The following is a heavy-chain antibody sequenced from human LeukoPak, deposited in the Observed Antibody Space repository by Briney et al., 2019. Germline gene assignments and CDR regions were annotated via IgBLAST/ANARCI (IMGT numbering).Heavy chain of an antibody. CDR2: IAYDGSNK. J-gene: IGHJ4*02. CDR1: GFTFNSYA. D-gene: IGHD3-9*01. V-gene: IGHV3-30-3*01. CDR3: ARDSTTLLRYFDWFFDY. Sequence: QPGRSLTLSCAASGFTFNSYAIHWVRQAPGKGLEWVAGIAYDGSNKNYADSVKGRFTISRDNSKITVSLQMDSLSAEDTAVYYCARDSTTLLRYFDWFFDYWGQGTLVTVSS.